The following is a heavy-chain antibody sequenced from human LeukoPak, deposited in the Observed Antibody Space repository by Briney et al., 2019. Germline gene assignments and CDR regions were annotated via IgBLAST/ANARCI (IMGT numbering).Heavy chain of an antibody. J-gene: IGHJ4*02. V-gene: IGHV1-24*01. CDR1: GYTLTELS. D-gene: IGHD3-22*01. Sequence: ASVKVSCKVSGYTLTELSMHWVRQAPGKGLEWMGGFDPEDGETIYAQKFQGRVTMTEDTSTDTAYMELSSLRSEDTAVYYCATGPQWYYDSSGYPLDHWGQGTLVTVSS. CDR2: FDPEDGET. CDR3: ATGPQWYYDSSGYPLDH.